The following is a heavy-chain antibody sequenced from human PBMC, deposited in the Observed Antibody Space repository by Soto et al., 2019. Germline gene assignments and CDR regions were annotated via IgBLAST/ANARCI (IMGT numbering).Heavy chain of an antibody. Sequence: SETLSLTCAVSGDSISSYFWTWIRQSPGKGLQWIGYIHYSGNTNYNPSLKSRVTMSLDTSKSQFSLRLTSLTAADTAVYYCARMNQLAPKRNAFDIWGQGTLVTVSS. V-gene: IGHV4-59*01. J-gene: IGHJ3*02. CDR2: IHYSGNT. CDR1: GDSISSYF. D-gene: IGHD1-1*01. CDR3: ARMNQLAPKRNAFDI.